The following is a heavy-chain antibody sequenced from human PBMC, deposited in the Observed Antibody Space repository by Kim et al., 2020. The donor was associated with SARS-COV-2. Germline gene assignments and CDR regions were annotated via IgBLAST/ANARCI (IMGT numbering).Heavy chain of an antibody. D-gene: IGHD2-2*01. CDR1: GYTFTSYA. J-gene: IGHJ6*02. Sequence: ASVKVSCKASGYTFTSYAMHWVRQAPGQRLEWMGWINAGNGNTKYSQKFQGRVTITRDTSASTAYMELSSLRSEDTAVYYCARDQGIYCSSTSCSYGMDVWGQATTVTVSS. V-gene: IGHV1-3*01. CDR2: INAGNGNT. CDR3: ARDQGIYCSSTSCSYGMDV.